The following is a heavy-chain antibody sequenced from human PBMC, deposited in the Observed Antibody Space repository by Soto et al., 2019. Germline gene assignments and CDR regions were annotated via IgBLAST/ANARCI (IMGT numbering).Heavy chain of an antibody. J-gene: IGHJ4*02. CDR1: GFSLRTSGVG. V-gene: IGHV2-5*01. CDR2: IYWNDDK. CDR3: SHVGYCIGGGCGRFDY. D-gene: IGHD2-15*01. Sequence: GPTVVNPTQTLTLTCTFSGFSLRTSGVGVGWIRQPPGKALEWLALIYWNDDKRYSPSLNSRLTVAKDTSRNQVVLTMTNRDPVDKATYSWSHVGYCIGGGCGRFDYWGQGTLVTSPQ.